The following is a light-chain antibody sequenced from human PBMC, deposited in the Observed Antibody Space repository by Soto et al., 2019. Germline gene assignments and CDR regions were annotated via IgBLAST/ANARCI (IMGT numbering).Light chain of an antibody. V-gene: IGKV3-15*01. CDR3: QQSNNWPPLT. CDR1: QSVAGN. Sequence: EIVMTQSPATLSVSPGETATLYCRASQSVAGNLAWYQQKPGQPPRLLIYGVSTRATGVPARFSGSGSETDFSLTISSLQIEDFALYYCQQSNNWPPLTFGGGTKVDIK. CDR2: GVS. J-gene: IGKJ4*01.